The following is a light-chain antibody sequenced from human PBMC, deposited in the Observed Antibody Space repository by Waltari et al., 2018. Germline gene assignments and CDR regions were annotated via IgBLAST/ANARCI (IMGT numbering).Light chain of an antibody. V-gene: IGKV1-5*03. J-gene: IGKJ1*01. CDR3: QQYKRPPWT. CDR2: KAI. CDR1: ESINAW. Sequence: DLQMTQSPSTLSASVGDRVTITCRATESINAWLAWYQQKTGKAPKLLIYKAINLEIGVPSRFSGSGSGTEFTLSISSLQPDDFATYYCQQYKRPPWTFGQGTKVDIK.